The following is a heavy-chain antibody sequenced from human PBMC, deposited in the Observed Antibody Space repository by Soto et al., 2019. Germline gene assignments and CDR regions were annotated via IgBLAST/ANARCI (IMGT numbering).Heavy chain of an antibody. V-gene: IGHV4-31*03. Sequence: SETLSLTCXVSGGSISSGGYYWSWIRQHPGKGLEWIGYIYYSGSTYYNPSLKSRVTISVDTSMNQFSLKLSSVTAADTAVYYCARDNPRGLGYCSGGSCYRPDAFDIWGQGTMVTVSS. CDR1: GGSISSGGYY. D-gene: IGHD2-15*01. CDR3: ARDNPRGLGYCSGGSCYRPDAFDI. CDR2: IYYSGST. J-gene: IGHJ3*02.